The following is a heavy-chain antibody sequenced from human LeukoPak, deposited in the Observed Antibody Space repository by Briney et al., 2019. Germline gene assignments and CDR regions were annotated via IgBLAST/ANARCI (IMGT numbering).Heavy chain of an antibody. D-gene: IGHD3-16*02. CDR1: GYIFSTYW. V-gene: IGHV5-51*01. CDR2: IYPGDSDT. CDR3: ARLAGGVISYYDY. J-gene: IGHJ4*02. Sequence: GESLKISCKGSGYIFSTYWIVWVRQMPGKALDWVGIIYPGDSDTRYSPSFQGQVTISADKSISTAYLQWSSLKASDTAMYYCARLAGGVISYYDYWGQGTLVTVSS.